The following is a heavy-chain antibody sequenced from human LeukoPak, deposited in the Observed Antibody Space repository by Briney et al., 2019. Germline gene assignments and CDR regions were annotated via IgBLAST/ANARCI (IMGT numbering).Heavy chain of an antibody. Sequence: SETLSLTCTVSGGSISSSSYYWGWIRQPPGKGLEWIGSIYYSGSTYYNPSLKSRVTISVDTSKNQFSLKLSSVTAADTAVYYCARVWGGGDSSSNYYGMDVWGQGTTVTVSS. CDR3: ARVWGGGDSSSNYYGMDV. J-gene: IGHJ6*02. V-gene: IGHV4-39*07. D-gene: IGHD6-13*01. CDR2: IYYSGST. CDR1: GGSISSSSYY.